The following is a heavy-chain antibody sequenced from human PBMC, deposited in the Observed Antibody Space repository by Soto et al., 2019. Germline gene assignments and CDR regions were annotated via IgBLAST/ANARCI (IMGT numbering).Heavy chain of an antibody. J-gene: IGHJ4*02. CDR2: INSEGSDT. D-gene: IGHD3-22*01. Sequence: EGSLRLSCAASGFTFSSYWMHWVRQAPEKGLICVSRINSEGSDTYYADSVKGRLTISRDNARNTLYLQMNSLRAEDTAVYFCARGDGDYYDGNGYLGRHWGQGTLVTVSS. V-gene: IGHV3-74*01. CDR3: ARGDGDYYDGNGYLGRH. CDR1: GFTFSSYW.